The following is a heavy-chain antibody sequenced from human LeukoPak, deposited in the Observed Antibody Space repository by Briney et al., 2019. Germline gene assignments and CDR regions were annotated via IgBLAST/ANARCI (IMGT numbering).Heavy chain of an antibody. CDR2: IYYSGST. D-gene: IGHD3-16*01. V-gene: IGHV4-31*03. CDR1: GGSISSGGYY. CDR3: ARSDLGGTNVPSYFDY. J-gene: IGHJ4*02. Sequence: PSQTLSLTCTVSGGSISSGGYYWSWIRQHPGKGLEWIGYIYYSGSTYYNPSLKSRLTISVDTSKNQFSLKLSSVTAADTALYYCARSDLGGTNVPSYFDYWGQGTLVAVSS.